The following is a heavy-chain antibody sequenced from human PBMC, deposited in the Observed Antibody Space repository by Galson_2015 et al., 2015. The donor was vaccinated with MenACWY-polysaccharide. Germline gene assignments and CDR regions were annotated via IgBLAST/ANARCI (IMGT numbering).Heavy chain of an antibody. CDR2: IQNVGSPK. V-gene: IGHV3-33*05. D-gene: IGHD2-21*01. CDR3: ARESSSILFHAFDI. Sequence: SLRLSCAASGLTFSSSGMHWVRQAPGKGLEWVALIQNVGSPKAYADSVKGRFTISRDNSKNTLYLEMNSLRGEDTAVYYCARESSSILFHAFDIWGQGTMVTVSS. CDR1: GLTFSSSG. J-gene: IGHJ3*02.